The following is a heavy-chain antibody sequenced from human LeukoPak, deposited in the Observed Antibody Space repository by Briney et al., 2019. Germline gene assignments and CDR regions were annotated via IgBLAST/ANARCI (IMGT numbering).Heavy chain of an antibody. CDR2: IKQDGEK. CDR1: GFTFGPYW. D-gene: IGHD6-13*01. J-gene: IGHJ4*02. Sequence: GGSLRLSCAASGFTFGPYWMTWVRQAPGKGLEWVASIKQDGEKHYVDSVKGRLTVSRDNAKNSLYLQMNSLRVEDTAVYFCARMVGTWSLDYWGQGTLVTVSS. V-gene: IGHV3-7*01. CDR3: ARMVGTWSLDY.